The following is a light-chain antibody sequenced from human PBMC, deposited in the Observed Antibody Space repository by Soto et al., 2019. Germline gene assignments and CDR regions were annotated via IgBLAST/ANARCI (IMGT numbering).Light chain of an antibody. J-gene: IGLJ2*01. CDR3: AAWADSLSGVL. V-gene: IGLV1-47*01. Sequence: QSVLTQPPSASGTPGQRVTISCSGSSSNIGSNYVYWYQQLPGTAPKLLIYRNNQRPSGVPDRFSGSKSGTSASLAISGLRSEDEADYYCAAWADSLSGVLFGGGTKLTVL. CDR1: SSNIGSNY. CDR2: RNN.